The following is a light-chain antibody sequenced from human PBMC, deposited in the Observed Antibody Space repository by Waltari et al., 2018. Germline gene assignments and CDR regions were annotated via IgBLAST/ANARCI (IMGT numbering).Light chain of an antibody. V-gene: IGKV1-39*01. Sequence: IQMTQSPSSLSASIGDRVTITCRASQSVSNFLNWYQQKPGGAPNHLISSAAILQYGVPSRFSGSGSGTEFTLTVSSLHPEDVATYFCQQTFMYPSFGGGTRIEI. CDR1: QSVSNF. J-gene: IGKJ4*01. CDR2: SAA. CDR3: QQTFMYPS.